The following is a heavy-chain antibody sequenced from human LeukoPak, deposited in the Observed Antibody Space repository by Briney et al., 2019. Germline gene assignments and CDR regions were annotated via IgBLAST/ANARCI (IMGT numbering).Heavy chain of an antibody. Sequence: PSETLSLTCTVSGGSISSGGYYWSWIRQHPGKGLEWIGYIYYSGSTYYNPSLKSRVTISVDTSKNQFYLKLNSVTAADTAVYYCATYYDILTGLGPDAFDIWGQGTMVTVSS. D-gene: IGHD3-9*01. CDR3: ATYYDILTGLGPDAFDI. V-gene: IGHV4-31*03. J-gene: IGHJ3*02. CDR2: IYYSGST. CDR1: GGSISSGGYY.